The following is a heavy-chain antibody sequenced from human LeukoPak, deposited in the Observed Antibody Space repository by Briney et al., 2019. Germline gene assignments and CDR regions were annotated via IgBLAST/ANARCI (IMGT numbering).Heavy chain of an antibody. D-gene: IGHD3-3*01. V-gene: IGHV4-34*01. J-gene: IGHJ2*01. Sequence: SETLSLTCAVYGGSFSGYYWSWIRQPPGKGLEWIGEINHSGSTNYNLSLKSRVTISVDTSVNQFSLKLTSVTAADTAVYYCVRGQFFFAFWNRGTPVTVSS. CDR1: GGSFSGYY. CDR2: INHSGST. CDR3: VRGQFFFAF.